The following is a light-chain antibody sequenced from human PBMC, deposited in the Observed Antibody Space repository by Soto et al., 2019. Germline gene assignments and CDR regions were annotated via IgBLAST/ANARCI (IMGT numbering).Light chain of an antibody. CDR1: SSDVGGYNY. J-gene: IGLJ1*01. CDR2: DVS. Sequence: QSVLTQPASVSGSPGQSITISCTGTSSDVGGYNYVSWYQQVPGKAPRLMIYDVSNRPSGVSNRFSGSKSGNTASLTISGLQAEDEADYYCSSYTSSDTFVFGTGTKLTVL. CDR3: SSYTSSDTFV. V-gene: IGLV2-14*01.